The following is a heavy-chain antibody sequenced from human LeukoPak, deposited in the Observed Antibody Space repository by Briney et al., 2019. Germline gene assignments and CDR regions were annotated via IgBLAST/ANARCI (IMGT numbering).Heavy chain of an antibody. CDR1: GGSIGSGSYY. D-gene: IGHD4-17*01. CDR3: ARVDGDYEWDYFEY. CDR2: IYSSGNT. J-gene: IGHJ4*02. Sequence: SETLSLTCTVSGGSIGSGSYYWGWIRQVPGKGLEWIENIYSSGNTYYNPSLESRVTMSVDTSKNQFSLKVRSVTAADTAVYYCARVDGDYEWDYFEYWGQGTLVAVSS. V-gene: IGHV4-39*07.